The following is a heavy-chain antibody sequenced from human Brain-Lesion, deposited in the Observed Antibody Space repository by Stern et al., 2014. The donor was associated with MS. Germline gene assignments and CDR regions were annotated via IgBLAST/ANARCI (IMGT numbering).Heavy chain of an antibody. V-gene: IGHV1-24*01. J-gene: IGHJ4*02. CDR1: GYTLTELS. Sequence: QLVESGGEVTKPGASVKVSCKVSGYTLTELSMNWGRQAPRKGLEWMGGFDPEDGETIYAQKFQRRVTVTEDTSTDTAYMELSSLRSEDTAVYYCATLSPGAGGNYYRHFDYWGQGTLVTVSS. D-gene: IGHD1-26*01. CDR3: ATLSPGAGGNYYRHFDY. CDR2: FDPEDGET.